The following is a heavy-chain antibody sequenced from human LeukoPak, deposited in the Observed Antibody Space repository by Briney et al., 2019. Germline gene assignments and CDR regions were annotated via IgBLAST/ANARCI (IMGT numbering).Heavy chain of an antibody. CDR1: GFTFSIYA. V-gene: IGHV3-33*08. CDR3: ARAPQGQEQNDY. J-gene: IGHJ4*02. CDR2: IWYDGSNK. Sequence: PGGSLRLSCAASGFTFSIYAMHWVRQAPGKGLDWVAVIWYDGSNKYYADSVKGRFAISRDNSKNTLYLQMNSLRAEDTAVYYCARAPQGQEQNDYWGQGTLVTVSS. D-gene: IGHD1/OR15-1a*01.